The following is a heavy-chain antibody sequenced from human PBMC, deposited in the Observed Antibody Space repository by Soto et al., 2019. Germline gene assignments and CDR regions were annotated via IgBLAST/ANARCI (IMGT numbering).Heavy chain of an antibody. CDR1: GITFSTYR. CDR3: ARENYDFWSGYYLDY. Sequence: PGGSLRLSCVVSGITFSTYRMHWVRQAPWKGLVWVSHIKSDGTVTHYTDSVRGRFIISRDNAKNTLFLQMNSLRAEDTAVYYCARENYDFWSGYYLDYWGRGTLVTVSS. CDR2: IKSDGTVT. J-gene: IGHJ4*02. D-gene: IGHD3-3*01. V-gene: IGHV3-74*01.